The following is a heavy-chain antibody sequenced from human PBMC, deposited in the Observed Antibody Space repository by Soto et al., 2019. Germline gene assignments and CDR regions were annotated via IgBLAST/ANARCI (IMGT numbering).Heavy chain of an antibody. J-gene: IGHJ4*02. CDR3: ARDLSGWYYFDY. Sequence: QVQLVESGGGVVQPGRSLRLSCAASGFTFSSYGMHWVRQAPGKGLEWVAVIWYDGRNKYYADSVKGRFTISRDNSKNTLYLQMNSLRAEDTAVYYCARDLSGWYYFDYWGQGTLVTVSS. V-gene: IGHV3-33*01. D-gene: IGHD6-13*01. CDR1: GFTFSSYG. CDR2: IWYDGRNK.